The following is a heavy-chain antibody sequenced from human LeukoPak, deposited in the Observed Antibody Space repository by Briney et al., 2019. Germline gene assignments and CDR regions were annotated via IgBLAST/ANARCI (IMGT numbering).Heavy chain of an antibody. J-gene: IGHJ4*02. V-gene: IGHV1-18*01. CDR2: ISAYNGNT. CDR1: GYTFTSYG. D-gene: IGHD3-3*01. Sequence: GASVKVSYKASGYTFTSYGISWVRQAPGQGLEWMGWISAYNGNTNYAQKLQGRVTMTTDTSTSTAYMELRSLRSDDTAVYYCARNPREIFGVAYLDFDYWGQGTLVTVSS. CDR3: ARNPREIFGVAYLDFDY.